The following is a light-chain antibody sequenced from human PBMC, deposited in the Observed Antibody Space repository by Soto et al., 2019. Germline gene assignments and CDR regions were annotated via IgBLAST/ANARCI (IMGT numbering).Light chain of an antibody. CDR3: QQYNNWPPLT. V-gene: IGKV3-15*01. CDR2: GAS. Sequence: EIVMTQSPATLSVSPGERATLSCRASQSVSSNLAWYQQKPGQAPRLLIYGASTRATGIPDRFSGSGSGTEFTLTISSLQSEDFAVYYCQQYNNWPPLTFGGGTKVDI. CDR1: QSVSSN. J-gene: IGKJ4*01.